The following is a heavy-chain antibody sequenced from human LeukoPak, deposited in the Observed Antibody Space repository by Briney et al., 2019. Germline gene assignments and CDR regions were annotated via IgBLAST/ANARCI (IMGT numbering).Heavy chain of an antibody. V-gene: IGHV3-15*01. CDR1: GFTFSDAW. J-gene: IGHJ3*02. Sequence: GGSLRLSCAASGFTFSDAWMSWVRQAPGKGLEWVGRIKSKTDGGTTDYAAPAKGRFTISRDDSKNTLYLQMNSLKTEDTAAYYCTTDGADYVWGSYLGDAFDIWGQGTMVTVSS. CDR3: TTDGADYVWGSYLGDAFDI. CDR2: IKSKTDGGTT. D-gene: IGHD3-16*02.